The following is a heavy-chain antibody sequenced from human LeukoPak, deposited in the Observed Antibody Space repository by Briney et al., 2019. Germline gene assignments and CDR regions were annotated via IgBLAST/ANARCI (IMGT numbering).Heavy chain of an antibody. CDR1: GGSISSGGYY. V-gene: IGHV4-31*03. Sequence: PSQTLSLTCTVSGGSISSGGYYWRWIRQHPGKGLEWIGYIYYSGSTYYNPSLKSRVTISVDTSKNQFSLKLSSVTAADTAVYYCARTVVVVAATTYYYYGMDVWGQGTTVTVSS. J-gene: IGHJ6*02. CDR2: IYYSGST. CDR3: ARTVVVVAATTYYYYGMDV. D-gene: IGHD2-15*01.